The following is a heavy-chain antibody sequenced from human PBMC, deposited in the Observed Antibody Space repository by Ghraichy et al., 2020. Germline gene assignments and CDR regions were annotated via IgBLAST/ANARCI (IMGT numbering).Heavy chain of an antibody. J-gene: IGHJ6*02. Sequence: SETLSLTCAVYGGSFSGYYWSWIRQPPGKGLEWIGEINHSGSTNYNPSLKSRVTISVDTSKNQFSLKLSSVTAADTAVYYCARRPDIVVVPAAMWSKRYYYGMDVWGQGTTVTVSS. D-gene: IGHD2-2*01. CDR3: ARRPDIVVVPAAMWSKRYYYGMDV. V-gene: IGHV4-34*01. CDR2: INHSGST. CDR1: GGSFSGYY.